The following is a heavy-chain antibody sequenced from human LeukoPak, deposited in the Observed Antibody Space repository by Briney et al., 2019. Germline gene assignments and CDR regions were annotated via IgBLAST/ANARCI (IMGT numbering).Heavy chain of an antibody. V-gene: IGHV4-30-2*01. CDR3: ARVVDTYCFDP. D-gene: IGHD5-18*01. Sequence: PSETLSLTCAVSGGSISSGGYSWSWIRQPPGKGLEWIGYIYHSGSTYYNPSLKSRVTISVDRSKNQFSLKLSSVTAADTAVYYCARVVDTYCFDPWGQGTLVTVSS. J-gene: IGHJ5*02. CDR1: GGSISSGGYS. CDR2: IYHSGST.